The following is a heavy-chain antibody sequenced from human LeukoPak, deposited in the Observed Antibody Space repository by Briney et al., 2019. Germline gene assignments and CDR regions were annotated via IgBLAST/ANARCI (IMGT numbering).Heavy chain of an antibody. CDR2: ISGSGGST. J-gene: IGHJ4*02. Sequence: GGSLRLYCAASGFTFSNYAMSGVRQAPGKGLECVSAISGSGGSTYYADSVKGRFTILRDNSKNTLYLQMNSLRAEDTAVYYSAKERLGSSAIFTGAFDYWGQGTLVTVSS. CDR3: AKERLGSSAIFTGAFDY. CDR1: GFTFSNYA. D-gene: IGHD3-3*01. V-gene: IGHV3-23*01.